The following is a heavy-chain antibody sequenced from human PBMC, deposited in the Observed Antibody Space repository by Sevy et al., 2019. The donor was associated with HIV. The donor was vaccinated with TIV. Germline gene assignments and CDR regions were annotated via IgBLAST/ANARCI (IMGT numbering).Heavy chain of an antibody. CDR1: GYTFTSYY. Sequence: ASVKVSCKASGYTFTSYYMHWVRQAPGQGLEWMGIINPSGGSTSYAQKFQGRVTMTRETSTSTVYMELSSLRSEDTAVYYCARGPNPRPSYYYFDYWGQGTLVTVSS. J-gene: IGHJ4*02. CDR3: ARGPNPRPSYYYFDY. D-gene: IGHD1-26*01. V-gene: IGHV1-46*01. CDR2: INPSGGST.